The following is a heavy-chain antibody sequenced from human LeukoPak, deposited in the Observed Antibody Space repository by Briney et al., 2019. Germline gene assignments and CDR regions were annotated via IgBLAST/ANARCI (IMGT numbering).Heavy chain of an antibody. J-gene: IGHJ6*04. CDR2: IYTSGST. CDR3: ARENDILTGYHYYYYGMDV. CDR1: GGSISSGSYY. V-gene: IGHV4-61*02. Sequence: SETLSLACIVSGGSISSGSYYWSWIRQPAGKGLEWIGRIYTSGSTNYNPSLKSRVTISVDTSKDQFSLKLSSVTAADTAVYYCARENDILTGYHYYYYGMDVWGKGTTVTVSS. D-gene: IGHD3-9*01.